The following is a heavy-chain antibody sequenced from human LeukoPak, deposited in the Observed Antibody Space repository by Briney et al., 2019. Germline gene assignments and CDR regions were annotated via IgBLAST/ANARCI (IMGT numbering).Heavy chain of an antibody. CDR3: ARASSGLNHFDY. J-gene: IGHJ4*02. V-gene: IGHV3-20*04. Sequence: GGSLRPSCAASGFTFDDYGMSWVRQAPGKGLEWVSGINWNGGSTGYADSVKGRFTISRDNAKNSLYLQMNSLRAEDTALYYCARASSGLNHFDYWGQGTLVTVSS. CDR2: INWNGGST. CDR1: GFTFDDYG. D-gene: IGHD3-22*01.